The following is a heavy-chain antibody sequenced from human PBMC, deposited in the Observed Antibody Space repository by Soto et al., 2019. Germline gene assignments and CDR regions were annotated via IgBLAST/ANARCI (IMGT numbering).Heavy chain of an antibody. V-gene: IGHV5-51*01. CDR2: IYPGDSDT. D-gene: IGHD3-10*01. CDR1: GYNVISFW. CDR3: ARQAYYGSGTYYSDS. J-gene: IGHJ4*02. Sequence: LKISCETSGYNVISFWIAWVRQMPGKGLEWMGLIYPGDSDTTYSPAFQGQVTISVDRSTKTAYLQWSSLKASDTAMYYCARQAYYGSGTYYSDSWGQGTLVTVSS.